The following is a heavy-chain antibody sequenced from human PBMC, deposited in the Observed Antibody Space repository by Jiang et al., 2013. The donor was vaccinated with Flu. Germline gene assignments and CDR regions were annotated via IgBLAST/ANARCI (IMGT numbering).Heavy chain of an antibody. V-gene: IGHV7-4-1*02. CDR3: ARDLNYIHFDP. J-gene: IGHJ5*02. D-gene: IGHD3-10*01. CDR2: INVNTRRP. Sequence: QSGSELKEPGASVTISCKAIEYNFKCCSINWLRQAPGQGLEWMGWINVNTRRPTYAPGFAGRFVFSLDASVSTTYLQISNLKTEDTAVYYCARDLNYIHFDPWG. CDR1: EYNFKCCS.